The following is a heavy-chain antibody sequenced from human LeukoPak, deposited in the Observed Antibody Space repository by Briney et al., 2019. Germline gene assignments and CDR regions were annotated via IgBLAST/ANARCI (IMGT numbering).Heavy chain of an antibody. D-gene: IGHD6-19*01. Sequence: PWETLSLTCGVSGGSVSRDYWRWIRQPPGKRLEWLGYIYNIGGTNYNPPLKSRVSISVDASKNQFSLMLGCVTAADTAVCYCAREAVAGTCDYWGQGALVTVSS. CDR2: IYNIGGT. CDR3: AREAVAGTCDY. J-gene: IGHJ4*02. CDR1: GGSVSRDY. V-gene: IGHV4-59*02.